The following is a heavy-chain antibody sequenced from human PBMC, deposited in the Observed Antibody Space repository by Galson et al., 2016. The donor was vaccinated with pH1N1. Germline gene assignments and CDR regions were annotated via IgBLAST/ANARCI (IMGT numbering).Heavy chain of an antibody. D-gene: IGHD6-13*01. J-gene: IGHJ4*02. V-gene: IGHV2-70*11. CDR1: GFSLPTSGMC. Sequence: PALVKPTQTLTLTCTFSGFSLPTSGMCVTWIRQPPGKALEWLARIDWDDDQYYSTSLKARLTISKDTSKNQVVLTVTNMDPVDTATYYCARARSAAAGAIDIWGQGTLVTVSS. CDR3: ARARSAAAGAIDI. CDR2: IDWDDDQ.